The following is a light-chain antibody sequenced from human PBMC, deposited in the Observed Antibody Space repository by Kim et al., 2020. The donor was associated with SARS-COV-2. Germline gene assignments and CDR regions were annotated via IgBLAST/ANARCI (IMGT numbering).Light chain of an antibody. Sequence: SYELTQPPSVSVAPGTTASITCGGKSLGAKCVYWYQQKPGQAPVLVIYFDSDRPSGIPERFSGSNSGNTAILTISGAEAGEEAAYYCQAWDSSTTDVVGG. CDR1: SLGAKC. CDR2: FDS. V-gene: IGLV3-21*01. J-gene: IGLJ2*01. CDR3: QAWDSSTTDV.